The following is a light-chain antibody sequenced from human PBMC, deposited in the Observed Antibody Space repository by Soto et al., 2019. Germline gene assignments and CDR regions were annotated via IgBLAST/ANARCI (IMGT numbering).Light chain of an antibody. Sequence: DIQMTQSPSSLSASVGDRVTITFRASQTIGSWLAWYQQKPGKAPKLLIYKASTLKSGVPSRFSGSGFGTDFTLTISSLEPEDAAVYYCQQRSNWPPITFGQGTRLE. CDR2: KAS. CDR1: QTIGSW. CDR3: QQRSNWPPIT. J-gene: IGKJ5*01. V-gene: IGKV1-5*03.